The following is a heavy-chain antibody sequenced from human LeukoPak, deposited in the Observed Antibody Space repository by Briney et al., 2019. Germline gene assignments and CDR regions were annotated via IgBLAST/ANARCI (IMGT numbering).Heavy chain of an antibody. Sequence: GGSLRLSCAASGFTLSSYWMTWVRQAPGKGLEWVANIKQDGSEKNYVDSVRGRFTISRDNAKNSLILQMNSLRAEDTAVYYCARERLELRYFDYWGQGTLVTVSS. V-gene: IGHV3-7*01. CDR2: IKQDGSEK. D-gene: IGHD1-7*01. CDR1: GFTLSSYW. J-gene: IGHJ4*02. CDR3: ARERLELRYFDY.